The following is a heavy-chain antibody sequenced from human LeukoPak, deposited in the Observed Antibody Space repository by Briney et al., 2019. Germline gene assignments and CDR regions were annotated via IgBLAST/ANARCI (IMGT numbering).Heavy chain of an antibody. D-gene: IGHD2-15*01. Sequence: QPGGSLRLSCAASGFTFSSYAMHWVRQAPGKGLEWVAVISYDGSNKYYADSVKGRFTISRDNSKNTLYLQMNSLRAEDTAVYYCAREGLDCSGGSCPYYYYYYYMDVWGKGTTVTVSS. CDR3: AREGLDCSGGSCPYYYYYYYMDV. J-gene: IGHJ6*03. CDR1: GFTFSSYA. V-gene: IGHV3-30*04. CDR2: ISYDGSNK.